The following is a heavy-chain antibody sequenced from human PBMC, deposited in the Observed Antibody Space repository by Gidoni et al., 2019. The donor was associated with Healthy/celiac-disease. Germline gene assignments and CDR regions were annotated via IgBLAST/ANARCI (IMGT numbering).Heavy chain of an antibody. J-gene: IGHJ4*02. CDR3: ARVGNYYGSGSYILDY. V-gene: IGHV3-21*01. CDR1: GFTFSSYS. D-gene: IGHD3-10*01. CDR2: ISSSSSYI. Sequence: EVQLVESGGGLVKPGGSLRLSCAASGFTFSSYSMNWVRQAPGKGLEWVSSISSSSSYIYYADSVKGRFTISRDNAKNSLYLQMNSLRAEDTAVYYCARVGNYYGSGSYILDYWGQGTLVTVSS.